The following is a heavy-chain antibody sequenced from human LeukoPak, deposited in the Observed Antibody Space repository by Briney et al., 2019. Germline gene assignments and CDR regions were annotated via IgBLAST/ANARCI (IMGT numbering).Heavy chain of an antibody. CDR2: ISGSGGNT. D-gene: IGHD2/OR15-2a*01. Sequence: QAGGSLRLSCAASGFSFSSYWMSWVRQAPGKGLEWVSSISGSGGNTYYADSVKGRFTISRDNSKNTLYLQMNSLRAGDTAVYYCAKRFDGFYSAFDLRGQGTMVTVSS. CDR3: AKRFDGFYSAFDL. J-gene: IGHJ3*01. CDR1: GFSFSSYW. V-gene: IGHV3-23*01.